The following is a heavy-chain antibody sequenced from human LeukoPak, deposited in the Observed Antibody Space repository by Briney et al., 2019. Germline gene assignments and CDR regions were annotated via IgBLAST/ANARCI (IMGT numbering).Heavy chain of an antibody. CDR3: ARGLRVVPAAHHLDY. V-gene: IGHV3-30*01. CDR1: GFTFSSYA. J-gene: IGHJ4*02. D-gene: IGHD2-2*01. Sequence: GGSLRLSCAASGFTFSSYAMHWVRQAPGKGLEWVAVISYDGSNKYYADSVKDRFTISRDNSKNTLYLQMNSLRAEDTAVYYCARGLRVVPAAHHLDYWGQGTLVTVSS. CDR2: ISYDGSNK.